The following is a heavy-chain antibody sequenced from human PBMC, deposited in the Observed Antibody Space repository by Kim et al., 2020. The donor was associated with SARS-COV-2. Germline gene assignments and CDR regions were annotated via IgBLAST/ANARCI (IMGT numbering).Heavy chain of an antibody. CDR1: GGSISSSNL. D-gene: IGHD3-22*01. V-gene: IGHV4-4*02. CDR3: ARVSESITMIVVVRAYYYYGMDV. Sequence: SETLSLTCAVSGGSISSSNLWSWVRNPPGKRLEWIGEIYHSGSTNYNPSLKSRVTISVDKSKNQFSLKLSSVTAADTAVYYWARVSESITMIVVVRAYYYYGMDVWGQGTTVTVSS. CDR2: IYHSGST. J-gene: IGHJ6*01.